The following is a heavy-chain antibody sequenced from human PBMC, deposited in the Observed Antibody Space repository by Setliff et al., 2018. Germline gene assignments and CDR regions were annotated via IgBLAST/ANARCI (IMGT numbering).Heavy chain of an antibody. V-gene: IGHV1-3*01. J-gene: IGHJ4*02. CDR3: ARGLIVLPGPSGDMGYFDY. CDR1: GYTFTSYA. D-gene: IGHD2-8*01. CDR2: INAGNGNT. Sequence: ASVKVSCKASGYTFTSYAMHWVRQAPGQRLEWMGWINAGNGNTKYSQKFQGRVTMTRDTSTSTVYLELSSLRSEDTAVYYCARGLIVLPGPSGDMGYFDYWGQGTRVTVSS.